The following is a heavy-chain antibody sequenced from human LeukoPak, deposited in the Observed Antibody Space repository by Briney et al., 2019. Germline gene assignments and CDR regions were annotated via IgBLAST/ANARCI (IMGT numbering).Heavy chain of an antibody. J-gene: IGHJ4*02. CDR2: MYTSGST. V-gene: IGHV4-61*02. Sequence: TLSLTCTVSGGSINSGSYYWNWIRQPAGKGLEWIGRMYTSGSTNYNPSLKSRVTISVDTSKNQFSLKLSSVTAADTAVYYCARAARTVDIDYWGQGTLVTVSS. D-gene: IGHD4-23*01. CDR3: ARAARTVDIDY. CDR1: GGSINSGSYY.